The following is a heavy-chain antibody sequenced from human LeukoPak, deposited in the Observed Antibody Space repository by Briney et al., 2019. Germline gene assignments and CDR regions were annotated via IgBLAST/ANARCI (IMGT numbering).Heavy chain of an antibody. CDR3: ARGNSSSWGAAFDI. J-gene: IGHJ3*02. CDR1: GYTFTGYY. V-gene: IGHV1-2*04. D-gene: IGHD6-13*01. Sequence: SVKVSCKASGYTFTGYYMHWVRQAPGQGLEWMGWINPNSGGTNYAQKFQGWVTMTRDTSISTAYMELSRLRSDDTAVYHCARGNSSSWGAAFDIWGQGTMVTVSS. CDR2: INPNSGGT.